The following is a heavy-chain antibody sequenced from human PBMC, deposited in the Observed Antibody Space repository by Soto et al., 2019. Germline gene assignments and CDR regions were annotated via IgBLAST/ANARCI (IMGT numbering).Heavy chain of an antibody. CDR1: GYSISSGYY. CDR3: ARTYYYDSSGFD. V-gene: IGHV4-38-2*01. Sequence: SETLSLTCAVSGYSISSGYYWGWIRQPPGKGLEWIGSIYHSGSTYYNPSLKSRVTISVDTSKNQFSLKLSSVTAADTAVYYCARTYYYDSSGFDWGQGTLVTVS. J-gene: IGHJ4*02. D-gene: IGHD3-22*01. CDR2: IYHSGST.